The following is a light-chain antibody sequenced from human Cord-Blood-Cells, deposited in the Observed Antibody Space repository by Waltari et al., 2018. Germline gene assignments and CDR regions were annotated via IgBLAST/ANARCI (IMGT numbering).Light chain of an antibody. CDR3: QQYNSYST. V-gene: IGKV1-5*01. CDR2: DAS. J-gene: IGKJ1*01. CDR1: QSISSW. Sequence: DIQMTQSPSTLSASVGDRVTITCRASQSISSWLAWYQQKPGKAPKLLIYDASSLESGVPSRFSGSVSGTESTLTISRLQPDDFATYYCQQYNSYSTFGQWTKVEIK.